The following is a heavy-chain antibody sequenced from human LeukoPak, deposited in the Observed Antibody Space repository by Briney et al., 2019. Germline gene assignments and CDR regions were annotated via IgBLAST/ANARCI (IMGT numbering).Heavy chain of an antibody. CDR3: ARANYDFWSGYLFGTGGYYCYGMDV. CDR1: GGSISSYY. Sequence: SETLSLTCTVSGGSISSYYWSWIRQPAGKGLEWIGRIYTSGSTNYNPSLKSRVTMSVDTSKNQFSLKLSSVTAADTAVYYCARANYDFWSGYLFGTGGYYCYGMDVWGQGTTVTVSS. J-gene: IGHJ6*02. D-gene: IGHD3-3*01. CDR2: IYTSGST. V-gene: IGHV4-4*07.